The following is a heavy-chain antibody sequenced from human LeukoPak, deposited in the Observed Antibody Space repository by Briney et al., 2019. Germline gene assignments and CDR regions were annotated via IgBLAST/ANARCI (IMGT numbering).Heavy chain of an antibody. V-gene: IGHV1-18*01. Sequence: ASVKVSCKASGYTFTSYGISWVRQAPGQGLEWMGWISDYNGNTNYAQKLQGRVTMTTDTSTSTAYMELRSLRSDDTAVYYCARLGYCSGGSCSGDFDLWGRGTLVTVSS. J-gene: IGHJ2*01. CDR1: GYTFTSYG. CDR3: ARLGYCSGGSCSGDFDL. D-gene: IGHD2-15*01. CDR2: ISDYNGNT.